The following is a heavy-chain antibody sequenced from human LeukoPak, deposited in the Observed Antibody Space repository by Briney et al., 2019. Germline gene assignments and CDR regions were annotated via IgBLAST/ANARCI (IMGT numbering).Heavy chain of an antibody. D-gene: IGHD3-10*01. V-gene: IGHV1-18*01. J-gene: IGHJ4*02. CDR3: ARGGPLWFFLY. Sequence: ASVQVSCKASGYTFTSYGISWVRQAPGQGLEWMGWISAYNGNTNYAQKFQGRVTMTRDTSISTAYMELSRLRSDDTAVYYCARGGPLWFFLYWGQGTLVTVSS. CDR1: GYTFTSYG. CDR2: ISAYNGNT.